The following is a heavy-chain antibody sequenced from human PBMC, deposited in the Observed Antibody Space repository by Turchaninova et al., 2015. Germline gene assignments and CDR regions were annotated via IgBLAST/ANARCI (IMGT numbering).Heavy chain of an antibody. CDR1: GSSITSGYH. CDR2: MDHGGNT. CDR3: ARQFPIIAPHQPAEHFQR. D-gene: IGHD2-2*01. V-gene: IGHV4-38-2*01. Sequence: QVQLQESGPGRVKPSETLSLTCSVSGSSITSGYHWGRFRRPPGKGLEWIGIMDHGGNTYYNPSLKSRVTISLDTSKNQFSLKLSSVTAADTAVYYCARQFPIIAPHQPAEHFQRWGQGTLVTVSS. J-gene: IGHJ1*01.